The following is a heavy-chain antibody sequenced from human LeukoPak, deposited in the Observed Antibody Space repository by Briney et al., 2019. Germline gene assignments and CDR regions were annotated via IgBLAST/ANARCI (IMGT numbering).Heavy chain of an antibody. V-gene: IGHV3-23*01. CDR3: ARDLAYSRLDY. D-gene: IGHD5-18*01. CDR2: IGTSAHST. J-gene: IGHJ4*02. Sequence: GGSLRLSCAASGFTFNSYAMSWVRQAPGKGLEWVSTIGTSAHSTYYSDSVKGRFTISRDNSKNTLYLQMNSLRVEDTAFYYCARDLAYSRLDYWGQGMLVTVSS. CDR1: GFTFNSYA.